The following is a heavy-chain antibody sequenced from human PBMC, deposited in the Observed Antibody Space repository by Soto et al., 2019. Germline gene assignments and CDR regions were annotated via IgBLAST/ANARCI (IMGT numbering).Heavy chain of an antibody. CDR2: IYYSGST. V-gene: IGHV4-59*01. D-gene: IGHD3-9*01. CDR1: GCSISSYY. J-gene: IGHJ4*02. CDR3: ARGAYDILTGYIIYFDY. Sequence: SETLSLTCTFSGCSISSYYWSWIRQPPGKGLEWIGYIYYSGSTNYNPSLKSRVTISVDTSKNQFSLKLSSVTAADTAVYYCARGAYDILTGYIIYFDYWGQGTLVTVSS.